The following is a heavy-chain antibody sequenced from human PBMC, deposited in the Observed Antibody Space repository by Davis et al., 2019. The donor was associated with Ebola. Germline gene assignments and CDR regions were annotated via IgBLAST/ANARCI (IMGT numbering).Heavy chain of an antibody. Sequence: GESLKISCAASGSTFSNSWMHWVRQAPGKGLVWVSRLNADGTTTNYADSVKGRFTISRDNAKDTLYLQMNSLTAEDTAVYYCATAGSYRFDYWGQGILVIVSS. CDR1: GSTFSNSW. CDR3: ATAGSYRFDY. V-gene: IGHV3-74*01. J-gene: IGHJ4*02. D-gene: IGHD1-26*01. CDR2: LNADGTTT.